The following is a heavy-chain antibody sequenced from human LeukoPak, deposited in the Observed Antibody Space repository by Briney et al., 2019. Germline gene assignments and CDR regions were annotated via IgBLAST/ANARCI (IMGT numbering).Heavy chain of an antibody. J-gene: IGHJ5*02. Sequence: GESLKISCKGSGYSFTSYWIGWVRQMPGKGLEWMGIIYPGDSDTRYSPSFQGQVTISADKSISTAYLQWSSLKASDTAMYYCARHRFGYCSGGSCYTYNWFDPWGQGTLVTVSS. D-gene: IGHD2-15*01. CDR1: GYSFTSYW. V-gene: IGHV5-51*01. CDR3: ARHRFGYCSGGSCYTYNWFDP. CDR2: IYPGDSDT.